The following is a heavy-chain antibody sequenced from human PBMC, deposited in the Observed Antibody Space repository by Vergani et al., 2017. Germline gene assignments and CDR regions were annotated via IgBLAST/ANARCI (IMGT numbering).Heavy chain of an antibody. CDR2: VSTGTKSQ. Sequence: ELQPVESGGGLVKPGGSLRLSCTTSGFTFSSAWMSWFRQAPGKGLEWVSFVSTGTKSQSYAESVKGRFTISRDSAKNSLYLQMDSLRAEDTAVYYCAREYSSTSGRAFDFWGQGTKVTVSS. CDR1: GFTFSSAW. D-gene: IGHD2-2*01. J-gene: IGHJ3*01. V-gene: IGHV3-48*01. CDR3: AREYSSTSGRAFDF.